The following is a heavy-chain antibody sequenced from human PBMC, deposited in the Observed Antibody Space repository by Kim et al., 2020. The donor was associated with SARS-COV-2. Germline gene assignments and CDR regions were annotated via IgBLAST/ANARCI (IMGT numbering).Heavy chain of an antibody. CDR1: GFTFSSYA. J-gene: IGHJ6*02. CDR2: ISGSGGST. D-gene: IGHD4-17*01. Sequence: GGSLRLSCAASGFTFSSYAMSWVRQAPGKGLEWVSAISGSGGSTYYADSVKGRFTISRDNSKNTLYLQMNSLRAEDTAVYYCAIIDDYATAYYYYGMDVWGQGTTVTVSS. CDR3: AIIDDYATAYYYYGMDV. V-gene: IGHV3-23*01.